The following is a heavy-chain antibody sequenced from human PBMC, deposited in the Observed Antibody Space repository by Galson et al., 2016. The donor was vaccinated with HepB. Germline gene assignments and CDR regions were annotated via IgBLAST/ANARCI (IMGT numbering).Heavy chain of an antibody. Sequence: SVKVSCKASGGTFSSYAINWVRQAPGQGLEWMGGIIPIFGIANYAQKFQGRVTITADRSTSTAYMELSSLRSEDTAVYFCARASYSGNYSTPLDYWGQGPLVTVSS. CDR2: IIPIFGIA. CDR1: GGTFSSYA. D-gene: IGHD1-26*01. V-gene: IGHV1-69*10. J-gene: IGHJ4*02. CDR3: ARASYSGNYSTPLDY.